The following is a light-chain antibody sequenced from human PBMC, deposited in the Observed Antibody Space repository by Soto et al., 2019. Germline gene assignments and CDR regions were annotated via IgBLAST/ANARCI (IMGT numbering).Light chain of an antibody. Sequence: QSALTQPRSVSGSPGQSVTISCTATGSDVGDSSHVSWYQLHPGKAPKLMIYEVNNRPSGVPDRFSGSKSGSTASLTISGLQCEDEAEYYCCLSPGSLTWLFGGGTKVTV. V-gene: IGLV2-11*01. J-gene: IGLJ3*02. CDR2: EVN. CDR3: CLSPGSLTWL. CDR1: GSDVGDSSH.